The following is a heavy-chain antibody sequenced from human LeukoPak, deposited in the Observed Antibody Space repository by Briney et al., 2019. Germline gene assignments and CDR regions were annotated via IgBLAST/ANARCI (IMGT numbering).Heavy chain of an antibody. J-gene: IGHJ4*02. CDR3: ARGAYTSGYYSPQGFDY. CDR1: GFTFDDYG. D-gene: IGHD3-22*01. CDR2: INWNGGST. Sequence: GGSLRLSCAASGFTFDDYGMSWVRQAPGKGLEWVSGINWNGGSTGYVDSVKGRFTISRDNAKNSLYLQMNSLRAEDTAVYYCARGAYTSGYYSPQGFDYWGQGTLVTVSS. V-gene: IGHV3-20*04.